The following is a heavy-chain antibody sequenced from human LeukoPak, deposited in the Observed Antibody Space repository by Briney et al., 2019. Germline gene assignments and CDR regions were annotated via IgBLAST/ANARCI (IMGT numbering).Heavy chain of an antibody. V-gene: IGHV1-2*02. CDR1: GYTFTTNY. CDR2: INPNSGGT. CDR3: AATFDDAFDI. J-gene: IGHJ3*02. Sequence: ASVKVSCKASGYTFTTNYMNCVRQAPGQGLEWMGWINPNSGGTNYAQKFQGRVTMTRDTSISTAYMELSRLRSDDTAVYYCAATFDDAFDIWGQGTMVTVSS. D-gene: IGHD3-10*01.